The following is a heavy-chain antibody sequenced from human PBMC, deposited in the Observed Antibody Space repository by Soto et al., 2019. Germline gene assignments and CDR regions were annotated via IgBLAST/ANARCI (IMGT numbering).Heavy chain of an antibody. J-gene: IGHJ4*02. CDR2: IYYSGNT. D-gene: IGHD3-22*01. Sequence: QVQLQESGPGLVKPSETLPLTCTVSGGFISNYYWSWIRQPPGKGLEWIGYIYYSGNTNYNPSLKSRVTISVDTSKNQFSLKLSSVTAADTAVYYCANYSYDSSGYYHFDYWGQGTLVTVSS. CDR3: ANYSYDSSGYYHFDY. CDR1: GGFISNYY. V-gene: IGHV4-59*08.